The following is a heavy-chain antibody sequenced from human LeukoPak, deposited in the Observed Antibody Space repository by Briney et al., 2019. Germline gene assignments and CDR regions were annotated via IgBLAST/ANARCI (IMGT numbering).Heavy chain of an antibody. Sequence: GGSLRLSCAAPGFSLSSYWMSWVRQAPGNGLEWVANIKQDGSEKYYVDSVKGRFTISRDNAKNSLYLQMNSLRAEDTAVYYCASVAIAAAGDFDYWGQGTLVTVSS. CDR1: GFSLSSYW. CDR2: IKQDGSEK. D-gene: IGHD6-13*01. CDR3: ASVAIAAAGDFDY. V-gene: IGHV3-7*01. J-gene: IGHJ4*02.